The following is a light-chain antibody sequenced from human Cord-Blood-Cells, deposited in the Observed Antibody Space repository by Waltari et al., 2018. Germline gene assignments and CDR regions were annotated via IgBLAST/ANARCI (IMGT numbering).Light chain of an antibody. V-gene: IGKV3-20*01. CDR2: GAS. CDR3: QQYGSSPT. Sequence: IVLTQSPGTLSLSPGERATLSCRASQSVSSSYLAGYQQKPGQAPRLLIYGASSRATGIPDRFSGSGSGTDFTLTISRLEPEDFAVYYCQQYGSSPTFGQGTKVEIK. J-gene: IGKJ1*01. CDR1: QSVSSSY.